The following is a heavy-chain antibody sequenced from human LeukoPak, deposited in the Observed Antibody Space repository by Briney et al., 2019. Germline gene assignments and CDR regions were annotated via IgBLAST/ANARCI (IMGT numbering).Heavy chain of an antibody. CDR2: IWYDGSNK. CDR1: GFTFSSYG. D-gene: IGHD3-22*01. CDR3: VHYDSSGVDAFDI. V-gene: IGHV3-33*01. Sequence: GGSLRLSCAASGFTFSSYGMHWVRQAPGKGLEGVAVIWYDGSNKYYADSVKGRFTISRDNSKNTLYLQMNSLRAEDTAVYYCVHYDSSGVDAFDIWGQGTMVTVSS. J-gene: IGHJ3*02.